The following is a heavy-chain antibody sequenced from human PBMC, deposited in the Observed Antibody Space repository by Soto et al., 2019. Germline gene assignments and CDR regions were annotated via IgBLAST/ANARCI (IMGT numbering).Heavy chain of an antibody. J-gene: IGHJ4*02. CDR3: AKSGPTNYFVF. V-gene: IGHV3-23*01. CDR2: ITGGSGFT. CDR1: GFTFSTFA. D-gene: IGHD1-26*01. Sequence: EVQLLESGGGFVQPGGSLRLSCAASGFTFSTFAMNWVRQAPGKGLEWVSGITGGSGFTFYADSVKGRFTISRDDSENTMFRQMSSLRAEETAKYSCAKSGPTNYFVFCGQGTLVTVSS.